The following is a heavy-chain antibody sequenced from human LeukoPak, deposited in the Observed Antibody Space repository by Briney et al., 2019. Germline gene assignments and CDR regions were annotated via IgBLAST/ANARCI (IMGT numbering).Heavy chain of an antibody. D-gene: IGHD5-12*01. Sequence: GESLKISCQGSGYNFISNWIGWVRQTPGKGLEFLGIIYPHDSETIYSLSFQGQVTVSVDKSISTAYLQWNSLKASDTAMYYCARVDRRGYSDYTAILPDYWGQGTLVTVSS. V-gene: IGHV5-51*01. CDR2: IYPHDSET. J-gene: IGHJ4*02. CDR1: GYNFISNW. CDR3: ARVDRRGYSDYTAILPDY.